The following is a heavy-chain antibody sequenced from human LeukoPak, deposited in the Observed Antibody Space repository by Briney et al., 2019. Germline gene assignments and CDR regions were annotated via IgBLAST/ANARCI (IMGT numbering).Heavy chain of an antibody. D-gene: IGHD6-13*01. J-gene: IGHJ6*02. Sequence: ESGGSLRLPCAASGFTFSSYWMSWVRQAPGKGLEWLANIKQDGSEKYYVDSVKGRFTISRDDAKNSLYLQMNSLRAEDTAVYYCAKDVTRIAAAPYGMDVWGQGTTVTVSS. V-gene: IGHV3-7*01. CDR3: AKDVTRIAAAPYGMDV. CDR1: GFTFSSYW. CDR2: IKQDGSEK.